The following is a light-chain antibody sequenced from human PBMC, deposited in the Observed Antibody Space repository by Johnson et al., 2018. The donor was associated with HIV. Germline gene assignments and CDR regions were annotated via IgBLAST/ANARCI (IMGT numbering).Light chain of an antibody. CDR1: SSTIGNNY. Sequence: QSVLTQPPSVSAAPGQKVTIYCSGSSSTIGNNYVSWYQQFPGTAPKLLIYETNKRPSGIPDRFSGSKSGTSATLGITGLQTGDEADYYCGTWDTSLSAGGVFGTGTKVTVL. V-gene: IGLV1-51*02. J-gene: IGLJ1*01. CDR2: ETN. CDR3: GTWDTSLSAGGV.